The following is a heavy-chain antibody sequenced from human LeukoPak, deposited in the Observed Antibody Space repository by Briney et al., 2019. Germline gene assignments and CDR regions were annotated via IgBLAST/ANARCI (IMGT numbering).Heavy chain of an antibody. J-gene: IGHJ4*02. CDR2: IYSSRST. CDR1: GGSISSGDYF. D-gene: IGHD4-17*01. CDR3: VSHYGEVDY. Sequence: PSETLSLTCTVSGGSISSGDYFWSWIRQSPGKGLEYIGYIYSSRSTYYNPSLGSRVIISADTSKNQFSLKLSSVTAADTAVYYCVSHYGEVDYWGQGTRSPSP. V-gene: IGHV4-30-4*01.